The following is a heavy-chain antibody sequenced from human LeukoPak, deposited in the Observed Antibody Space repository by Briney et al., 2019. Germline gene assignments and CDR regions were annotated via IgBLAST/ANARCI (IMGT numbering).Heavy chain of an antibody. J-gene: IGHJ6*03. D-gene: IGHD3-10*01. V-gene: IGHV3-21*01. CDR2: ISKSNNDK. CDR3: ARDRGHDYYMDV. CDR1: GFPFSTYS. Sequence: GGSLTLSCSASGFPFSTYSMNWVRQAPGKGLEWVSSISKSNNDKDYIESVKGRFTISRDNAKNSLYLQMNSLRAEDTAVYYCARDRGHDYYMDVWGKGTTVTVSS.